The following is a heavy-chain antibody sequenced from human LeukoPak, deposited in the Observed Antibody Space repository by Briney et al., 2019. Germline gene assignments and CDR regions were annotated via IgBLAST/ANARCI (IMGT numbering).Heavy chain of an antibody. V-gene: IGHV6-1*01. Sequence: SQTLSLTCAISGDSVSSNSAAWNWIRLSPSRGLEWLGRTYYRSKWSNDYAVSVKSRICINADTSKNQFSMHLNSVTPEDAAMYFCARGVSGSGFDYWDQGTLVTVSS. CDR3: ARGVSGSGFDY. J-gene: IGHJ4*02. D-gene: IGHD3-10*01. CDR1: GDSVSSNSAA. CDR2: TYYRSKWSN.